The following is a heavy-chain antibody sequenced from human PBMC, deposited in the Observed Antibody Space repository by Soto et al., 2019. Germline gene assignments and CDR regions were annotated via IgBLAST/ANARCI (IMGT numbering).Heavy chain of an antibody. CDR1: GGSLSADY. V-gene: IGHV4-34*01. CDR2: ISHSGRT. CDR3: ARHRSSSYGMDV. D-gene: IGHD3-16*02. Sequence: QVQLQQWGAGLLKPSETLSLTCAVYGGSLSADYWIWIRQPPGKGREWIGEISHSGRTDYNPSLKSRVAISADPSKRQFSLQLSSVTAADAAVYYCARHRSSSYGMDVWGQGTTVTVSS. J-gene: IGHJ6*02.